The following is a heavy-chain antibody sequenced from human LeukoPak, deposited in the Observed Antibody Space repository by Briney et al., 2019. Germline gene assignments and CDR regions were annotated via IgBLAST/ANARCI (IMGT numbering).Heavy chain of an antibody. Sequence: SVKVSCKASGGTFTSYAISWVRQAPGQGLEWMGRIIPIFGTANYAQKFQGRVTITADKSTSTAYMELISLRSEDTAVYYCARVSFCSGSSCYAGHDYWGQGTLVTVSS. CDR2: IIPIFGTA. CDR1: GGTFTSYA. D-gene: IGHD2-15*01. J-gene: IGHJ4*02. V-gene: IGHV1-69*06. CDR3: ARVSFCSGSSCYAGHDY.